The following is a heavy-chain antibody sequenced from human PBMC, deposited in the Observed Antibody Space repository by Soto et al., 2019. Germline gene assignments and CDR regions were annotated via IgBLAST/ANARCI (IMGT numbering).Heavy chain of an antibody. CDR2: ISGSDGNT. D-gene: IGHD2-15*01. CDR1: GFTFSSYA. J-gene: IGHJ5*02. V-gene: IGHV3-23*01. CDR3: AKAPGIVAIGFNWFDP. Sequence: GGSLRLSCAASGFTFSSYAMSWVRQAPGKGLEWVSGISGSDGNTYYADSVKGRFTISRDNSEHTLFLQMNSLRAEDTAMYYCAKAPGIVAIGFNWFDPWGQGTLVTVSS.